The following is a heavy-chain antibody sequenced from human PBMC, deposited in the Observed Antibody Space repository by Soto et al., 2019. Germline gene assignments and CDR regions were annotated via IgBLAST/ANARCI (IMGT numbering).Heavy chain of an antibody. V-gene: IGHV1-18*04. J-gene: IGHJ6*01. CDR2: ISAYNGNT. CDR3: ARDGRGGYCTNGVCSYSYGMQV. Sequence: ASVKVSCKASGYTFTSYGISWVRQAPGQGLEWMGWISAYNGNTNYAQKLQGRVTMTTDTSTSTAYMELRSLRSDDTAVYYCARDGRGGYCTNGVCSYSYGMQVWGQGTTVIVSS. CDR1: GYTFTSYG. D-gene: IGHD2-8*01.